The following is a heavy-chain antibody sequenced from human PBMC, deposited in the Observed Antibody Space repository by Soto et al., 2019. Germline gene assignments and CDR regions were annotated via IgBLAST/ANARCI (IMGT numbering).Heavy chain of an antibody. CDR1: GYTFTSYY. D-gene: IGHD5-12*01. V-gene: IGHV1-46*01. Sequence: ASVKVSCKASGYTFTSYYMHWVRQAPGQGLEWMGIINPSGGSTSYAQKFQGRVTMTRDTSTSTVYMELSSLRSEDTAVYYCARTLGKWLRFEQFDYWGQGTLVTVSS. J-gene: IGHJ4*02. CDR2: INPSGGST. CDR3: ARTLGKWLRFEQFDY.